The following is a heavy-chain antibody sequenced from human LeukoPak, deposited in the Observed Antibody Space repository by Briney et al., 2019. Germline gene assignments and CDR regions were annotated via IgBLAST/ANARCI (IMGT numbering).Heavy chain of an antibody. D-gene: IGHD1-1*01. V-gene: IGHV3-30*18. J-gene: IGHJ5*02. CDR1: GFTFSDYG. CDR2: ISYDANHK. Sequence: PGGSLRLSCAASGFTFSDYGMHWVRQAPGKGLEWVAVISYDANHKNYADSVKGRFTISRDNSKNTLYLQMNSLRAEDTAVYYCAKDRVRRGPNWFDPWGQGTLVTVSS. CDR3: AKDRVRRGPNWFDP.